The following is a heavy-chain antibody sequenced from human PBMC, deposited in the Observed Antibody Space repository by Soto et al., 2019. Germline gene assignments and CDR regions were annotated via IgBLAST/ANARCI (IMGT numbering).Heavy chain of an antibody. V-gene: IGHV1-24*01. CDR3: ATAPYDSSGYSLYFDY. D-gene: IGHD3-22*01. CDR2: FDPEDGET. Sequence: GASVKVSCKVSGYTLTELSMHWVRQAPGKGLEWMGGFDPEDGETIYAQKFQGRVTMTEDTSTDTAYMELSSLRSEDTAVHYCATAPYDSSGYSLYFDYWGQGTLVTVSS. CDR1: GYTLTELS. J-gene: IGHJ4*02.